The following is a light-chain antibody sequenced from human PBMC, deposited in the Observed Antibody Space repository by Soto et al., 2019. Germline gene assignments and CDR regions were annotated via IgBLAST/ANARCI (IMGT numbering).Light chain of an antibody. V-gene: IGLV2-14*03. CDR3: TSYTTSSTYV. Sequence: QSVLTQPASVSGSPGQSIAISCTGTSSDVDAYNFVSWYQHHPGKAPKLMIFDVSNRPSGVSNRFSGSKSGNTASLTISGLQAEDEADYYCTSYTTSSTYVFGTGTKVT. J-gene: IGLJ1*01. CDR1: SSDVDAYNF. CDR2: DVS.